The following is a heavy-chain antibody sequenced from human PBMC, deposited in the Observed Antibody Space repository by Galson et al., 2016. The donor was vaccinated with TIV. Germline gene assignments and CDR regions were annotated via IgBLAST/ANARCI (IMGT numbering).Heavy chain of an antibody. Sequence: KVSCKASGYSFTSYGVSWVRQKPGKGLEWVGHIYPGDSDTRYSPSFQGHVTISADTSIDTAYLQWGSLKASDTAIYYCARHGYDFWNGQDYFFYGMDVWGQGTTVTVSS. D-gene: IGHD3-3*01. CDR1: GYSFTSYG. CDR3: ARHGYDFWNGQDYFFYGMDV. CDR2: IYPGDSDT. V-gene: IGHV5-51*01. J-gene: IGHJ6*02.